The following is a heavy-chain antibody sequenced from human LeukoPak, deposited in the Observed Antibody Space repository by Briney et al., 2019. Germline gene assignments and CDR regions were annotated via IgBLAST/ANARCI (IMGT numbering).Heavy chain of an antibody. CDR3: ARGPQPGPRKYGDYGRDRAFDI. J-gene: IGHJ3*02. CDR2: MNPNSGNT. V-gene: IGHV1-8*01. CDR1: GYTFTSYD. Sequence: ASVQVSCKASGYTFTSYDINWVRQATGQGLEWMGWMNPNSGNTGYAQKFQGRVTMTRNTSISTAYMELSSLRSEDTAVYYCARGPQPGPRKYGDYGRDRAFDIWGQGTMVTVSS. D-gene: IGHD4-17*01.